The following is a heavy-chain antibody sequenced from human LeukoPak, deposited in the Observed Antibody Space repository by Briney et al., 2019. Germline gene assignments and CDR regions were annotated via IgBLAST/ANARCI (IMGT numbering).Heavy chain of an antibody. CDR1: GFTFSDYY. CDR3: AREYCSGGSCYHYYYMDV. Sequence: GGSLRLSCAASGFTFSDYYMSWIRQAPGKGLEWVSYISSSGSTIYYADSVRGRFTISRDNAKNSLYLQMNSLRAEDTAVYYCAREYCSGGSCYHYYYMDVWGKGTTVTVSS. D-gene: IGHD2-15*01. V-gene: IGHV3-11*01. CDR2: ISSSGSTI. J-gene: IGHJ6*03.